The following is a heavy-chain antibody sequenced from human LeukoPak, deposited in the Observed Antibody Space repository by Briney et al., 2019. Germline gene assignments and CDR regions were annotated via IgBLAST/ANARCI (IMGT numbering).Heavy chain of an antibody. CDR2: ISWNSGSI. V-gene: IGHV3-9*01. CDR1: GFTFDDYA. Sequence: GRSLRLSSAASGFTFDDYAMHWVRQAPGKGLEWVSGISWNSGSIGYADSVKGRFTISRDNAKNSLYLQMNSLRAEDTALYYCAKAAQETTVTTELDYWGQGTLVTVSS. CDR3: AKAAQETTVTTELDY. D-gene: IGHD4-17*01. J-gene: IGHJ4*02.